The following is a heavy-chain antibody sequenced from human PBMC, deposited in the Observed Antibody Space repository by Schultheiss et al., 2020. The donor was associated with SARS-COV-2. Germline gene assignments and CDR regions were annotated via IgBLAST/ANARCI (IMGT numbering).Heavy chain of an antibody. CDR3: AAPYDSSGYSDY. CDR1: GFTFTSSA. CDR2: IVVGSGNT. J-gene: IGHJ4*02. V-gene: IGHV1-58*01. Sequence: SVKVSCKASGFTFTSSAVQWVRQARGQRLEWIGWIVVGSGNTNYAQKLQGRVTMTTDTSTSTAYMELSSLRSEDTAVYYCAAPYDSSGYSDYWGQGTLVTVSS. D-gene: IGHD3-22*01.